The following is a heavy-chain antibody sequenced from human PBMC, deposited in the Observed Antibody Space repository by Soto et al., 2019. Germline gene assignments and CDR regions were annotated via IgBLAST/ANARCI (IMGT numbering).Heavy chain of an antibody. CDR1: GYTFTSYY. Sequence: ASVKVSCKASGYTFTSYYMHWVRQAPGQGLEWMGIINPSGGSTSYAQKFQGRVTMTRDTSTSTVYMELSSLRSEDTAVYYCARDSAHVPLYDYSKCPDYWGQGTLVTVSS. CDR2: INPSGGST. J-gene: IGHJ4*02. V-gene: IGHV1-46*01. D-gene: IGHD4-4*01. CDR3: ARDSAHVPLYDYSKCPDY.